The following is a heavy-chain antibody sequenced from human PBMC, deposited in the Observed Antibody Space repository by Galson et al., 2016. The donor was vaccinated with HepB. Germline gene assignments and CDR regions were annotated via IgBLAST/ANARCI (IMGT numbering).Heavy chain of an antibody. CDR3: ARDYGDLDY. J-gene: IGHJ4*02. Sequence: SLRLSCAGSGFTFSSYWMSWVRQAPGKGLEWVANIKQDGSEKYYVDSVKGRFTISRDNAKNSLYLQMNSLRAEDTAVYYCARDYGDLDYWGQGTLVTVSS. D-gene: IGHD4-17*01. V-gene: IGHV3-7*01. CDR1: GFTFSSYW. CDR2: IKQDGSEK.